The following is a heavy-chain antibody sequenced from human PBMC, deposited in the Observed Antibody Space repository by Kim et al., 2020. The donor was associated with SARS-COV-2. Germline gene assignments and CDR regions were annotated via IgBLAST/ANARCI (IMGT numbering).Heavy chain of an antibody. CDR2: INHSGST. CDR1: GGSFSGYY. J-gene: IGHJ6*01. V-gene: IGHV4-34*01. CDR3: ARAFDYCSSTSCSPGYYY. D-gene: IGHD2-2*01. Sequence: SETLSLTCAVYGGSFSGYYWSWIRQPPGKGLEWIGEINHSGSTNYNPSLKSRVTISVDTSKNQFSLKLSSVTAADTAVYYCARAFDYCSSTSCSPGYYY.